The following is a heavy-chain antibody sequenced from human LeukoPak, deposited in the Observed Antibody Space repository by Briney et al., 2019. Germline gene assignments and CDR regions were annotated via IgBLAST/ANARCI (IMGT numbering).Heavy chain of an antibody. V-gene: IGHV3-23*01. J-gene: IGHJ5*02. Sequence: GGSLRLSCAASGFTFSTYGMHWVRQAPGKGLEWVSAISGSGGSTYYADSVKGRFTISRDNSKNTLYLQMNSLRAEDTAVYYCAKDGASPYYDFWSGSETLNWFDPWGQGTLVTVSS. CDR3: AKDGASPYYDFWSGSETLNWFDP. CDR1: GFTFSTYG. D-gene: IGHD3-3*01. CDR2: ISGSGGST.